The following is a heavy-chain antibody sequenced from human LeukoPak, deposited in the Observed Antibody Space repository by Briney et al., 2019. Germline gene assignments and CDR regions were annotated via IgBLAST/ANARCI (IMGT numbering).Heavy chain of an antibody. CDR2: IYYSGST. J-gene: IGHJ5*02. V-gene: IGHV4-59*06. D-gene: IGHD5-12*01. Sequence: SETLSLTCTVSGGSISSYYWSWIRQPPGKGLEWIGYIYYSGSTYYNPSLKSRVTISVDTSKNQFSLKLNSVTAADTAVYYCARVAPDNWFDPWGQGTLVTVSS. CDR3: ARVAPDNWFDP. CDR1: GGSISSYY.